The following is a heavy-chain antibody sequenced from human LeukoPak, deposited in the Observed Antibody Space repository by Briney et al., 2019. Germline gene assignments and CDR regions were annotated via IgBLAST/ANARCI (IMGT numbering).Heavy chain of an antibody. V-gene: IGHV3-30*19. CDR2: IWYDASNK. CDR3: AGEGYYGSGPFPYYYYGMDV. D-gene: IGHD3-10*01. Sequence: GRSLRLSCAASGFTFSSYGMHWVRQAPGKGLEWVAVIWYDASNKYYADSVKGRFTISRDNSKNTLYLQMNSLRAEDTAVYYCAGEGYYGSGPFPYYYYGMDVWGQGTTVTVSS. J-gene: IGHJ6*02. CDR1: GFTFSSYG.